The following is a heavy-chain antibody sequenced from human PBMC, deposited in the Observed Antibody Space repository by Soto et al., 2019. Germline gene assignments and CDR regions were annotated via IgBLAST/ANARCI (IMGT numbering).Heavy chain of an antibody. CDR3: ASAPQVAFTMMLD. J-gene: IGHJ4*02. D-gene: IGHD3-22*01. Sequence: QVQLQESGPGLVKPSGTLSLTCAVSGDSISSSNWWSWVRQPPRKGLEWIGEIYHSGSTNYNPSLNSRVTISVDKSKNPFSLKLSSVTAADPAVYYCASAPQVAFTMMLDWGQGTLVTVSS. CDR2: IYHSGST. CDR1: GDSISSSNW. V-gene: IGHV4-4*02.